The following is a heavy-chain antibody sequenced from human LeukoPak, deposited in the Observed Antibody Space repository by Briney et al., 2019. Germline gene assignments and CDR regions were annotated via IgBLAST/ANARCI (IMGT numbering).Heavy chain of an antibody. V-gene: IGHV3-23*01. Sequence: GGSLRLSCAASGFTFSSYAMSWVRQAPGKGLEYVSGVSGSGGSTYYADSVKGRFTISRDNSKNTLYLQMNSLRAEDTAVYYCARDRSGWYFDYWGQGTLVTVSS. CDR3: ARDRSGWYFDY. D-gene: IGHD6-19*01. CDR1: GFTFSSYA. CDR2: VSGSGGST. J-gene: IGHJ4*02.